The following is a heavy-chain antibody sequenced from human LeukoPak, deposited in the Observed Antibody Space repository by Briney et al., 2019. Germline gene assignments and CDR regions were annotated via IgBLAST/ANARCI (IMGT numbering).Heavy chain of an antibody. Sequence: RRSLRLSCAASGFTFSTYWMHWVRQAAGKGLVWVSRIKSDGSTNYPDSVKGRFTITTDNAKNTVSLQMNSLRPEDTGVYYCARAPSEIGGYYPEYFRHWGQGTLVTVSS. CDR2: IKSDGST. D-gene: IGHD3-22*01. CDR3: ARAPSEIGGYYPEYFRH. CDR1: GFTFSTYW. J-gene: IGHJ1*01. V-gene: IGHV3-74*01.